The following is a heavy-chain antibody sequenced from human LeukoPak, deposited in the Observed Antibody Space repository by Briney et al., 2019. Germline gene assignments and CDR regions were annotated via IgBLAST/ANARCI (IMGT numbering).Heavy chain of an antibody. V-gene: IGHV4-59*01. D-gene: IGHD3-22*01. J-gene: IGHJ4*02. Sequence: PSETLSLTCTVSVGSINSYYWSWIRQPPGKGLEWIGYIYYSGSTNYNPSLKSRVTISVDTSKNQFSLKLSSVTAADTAVYYCASIDSSGYYWGQGTLVTVSS. CDR1: VGSINSYY. CDR2: IYYSGST. CDR3: ASIDSSGYY.